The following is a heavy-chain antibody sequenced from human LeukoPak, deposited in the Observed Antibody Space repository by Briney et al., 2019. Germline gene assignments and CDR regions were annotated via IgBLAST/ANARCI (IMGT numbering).Heavy chain of an antibody. CDR1: GLIFRSYW. Sequence: GGSLRLSCEVSGLIFRSYWMSWVRQAPGKGLEWVANINQDGSEKYFVDSVRGRFTISRDNAKNLLHLQMNTLRAEDTAVYYCARKRDGRFFDYWGQGTLVTVSS. D-gene: IGHD5-24*01. CDR3: ARKRDGRFFDY. CDR2: INQDGSEK. J-gene: IGHJ4*02. V-gene: IGHV3-7*01.